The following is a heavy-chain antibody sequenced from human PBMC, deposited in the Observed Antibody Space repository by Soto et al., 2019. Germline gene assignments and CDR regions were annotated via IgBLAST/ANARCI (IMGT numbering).Heavy chain of an antibody. V-gene: IGHV3-23*01. D-gene: IGHD6-25*01. Sequence: EVQLLESGGGLVQPGGSLRLSCAASGFTLSTYAMSWVRQAPGKGLEWVSAISGTGGSTYYADSVKGRFTISRDNCKNSLYLEMNSLRAEYMAVYYFANNWESTSSGSSHWGQGPLVTVSS. CDR1: GFTLSTYA. CDR3: ANNWESTSSGSSH. CDR2: ISGTGGST. J-gene: IGHJ4*02.